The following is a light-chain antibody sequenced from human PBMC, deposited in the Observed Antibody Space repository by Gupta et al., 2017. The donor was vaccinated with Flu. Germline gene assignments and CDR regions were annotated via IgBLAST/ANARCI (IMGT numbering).Light chain of an antibody. CDR3: QQYNNYPIT. CDR2: KAS. V-gene: IGKV1-5*03. CDR1: QSINDW. Sequence: DIQMTQSPSTLSASVGDRVTITCRASQSINDWLARYQQKPGKAPKLLINKASILESGVSSRFSGTGSGTEFSLTIGSLQPDDFATYYCQQYNNYPITFGGGTKLEIK. J-gene: IGKJ4*01.